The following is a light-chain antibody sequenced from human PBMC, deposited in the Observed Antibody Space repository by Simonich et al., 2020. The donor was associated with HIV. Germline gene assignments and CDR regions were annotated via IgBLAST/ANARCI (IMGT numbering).Light chain of an antibody. CDR2: KVS. Sequence: DVVMTQSPLSLPVTIGQPASISCRSSQSFVHIDGKNHLNWFLQRPGQSPMRLIYKVSNRDAGVPDRFSGSGSGTDFTLKISRVEAEDVGVYYCMQGTHWPPITFGQGTRLEIK. CDR1: QSFVHIDGKNH. CDR3: MQGTHWPPIT. V-gene: IGKV2-30*02. J-gene: IGKJ5*01.